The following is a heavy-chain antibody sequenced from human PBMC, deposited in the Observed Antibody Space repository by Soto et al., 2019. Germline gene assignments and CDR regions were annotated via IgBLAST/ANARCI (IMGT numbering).Heavy chain of an antibody. V-gene: IGHV6-1*01. CDR1: GDSVSSNSSA. CDR3: ARVSRVWYSSGWYSTKGYYYYYGMDV. Sequence: SQTLSLTSAISGDSVSSNSSAWNCISQCPSRGLEWLGRTYYRSKWYNDYAVSVKSRITINPDTSKNQFSLQLNSVTPEDTAVYYCARVSRVWYSSGWYSTKGYYYYYGMDVWGQGTTVTVSS. J-gene: IGHJ6*02. CDR2: TYYRSKWYN. D-gene: IGHD6-19*01.